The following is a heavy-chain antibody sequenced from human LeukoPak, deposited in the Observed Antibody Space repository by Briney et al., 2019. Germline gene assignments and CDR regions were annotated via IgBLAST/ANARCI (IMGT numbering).Heavy chain of an antibody. CDR3: AKGVASSWTAFDI. Sequence: QPGESLRLSCAASGFTFSSYAMNWVRQAPVKGLEWVSVISGSGGSTYYADFVKGRFTISRDNSKNTLYLQMNSLRAEDTAVYYCAKGVASSWTAFDIWGQGTMVTVSS. CDR1: GFTFSSYA. J-gene: IGHJ3*02. D-gene: IGHD6-13*01. CDR2: ISGSGGST. V-gene: IGHV3-23*01.